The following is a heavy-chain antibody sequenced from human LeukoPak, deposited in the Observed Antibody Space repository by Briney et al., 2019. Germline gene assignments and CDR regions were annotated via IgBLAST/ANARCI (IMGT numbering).Heavy chain of an antibody. CDR2: IYPGDSDT. CDR1: GYFFTSNW. CDR3: ARQSCTSTSCYYDPFDI. D-gene: IGHD2-2*01. Sequence: GESLKISCQGSGYFFTSNWIGWVRQMPGKGLEWMGIIYPGDSDTRYSPSFQGQVTISADKSIGTAYLQWSSLKASDTAMYYCARQSCTSTSCYYDPFDIWGQGTMVTVSS. V-gene: IGHV5-51*01. J-gene: IGHJ3*02.